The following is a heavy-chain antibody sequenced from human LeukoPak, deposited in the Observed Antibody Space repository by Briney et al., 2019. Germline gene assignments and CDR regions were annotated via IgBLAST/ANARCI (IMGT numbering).Heavy chain of an antibody. D-gene: IGHD3-22*01. CDR2: ISGSGGST. J-gene: IGHJ4*02. V-gene: IGHV3-23*01. CDR3: AKSSMIVVVMYYFDY. CDR1: GFTFSSYA. Sequence: GGSLRLSCAASGFTFSSYAMGWVRQAPGKGLEWVSSISGSGGSTYYADSVKGRFTISRDNSKNTLYLQMNSLRAEDTAVYYCAKSSMIVVVMYYFDYWGQGTLVTVSS.